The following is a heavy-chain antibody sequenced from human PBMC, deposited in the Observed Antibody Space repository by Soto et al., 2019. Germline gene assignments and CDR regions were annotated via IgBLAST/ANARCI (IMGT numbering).Heavy chain of an antibody. D-gene: IGHD3-9*01. CDR2: TLYSGSP. J-gene: IGHJ3*02. CDR3: ARHDYYHRTFDI. V-gene: IGHV4-61*08. Sequence: SETLSLTCRVSGSSVGTGAYYWSWIRQPPGKGLEWIGYTLYSGSPNYNPSLQSLQSRVTISVDTSRNQFSLRLTSVTAADTALYYCARHDYYHRTFDIWGQGTLVTVSS. CDR1: GSSVGTGAYY.